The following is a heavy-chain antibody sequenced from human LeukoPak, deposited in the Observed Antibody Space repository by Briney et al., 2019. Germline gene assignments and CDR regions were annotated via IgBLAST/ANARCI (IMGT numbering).Heavy chain of an antibody. CDR2: IRSKTYGGTT. Sequence: GRSLRLSCTASGFTFGDYGMSWFRQAPGKGLEWVSFIRSKTYGGTTEYAASVKGRFTISRDDSKSIAYLQMNSLETEDTAVYYCTRDEAAWKGYNFDYWGQGAMVTVSS. V-gene: IGHV3-49*03. D-gene: IGHD5-24*01. CDR3: TRDEAAWKGYNFDY. CDR1: GFTFGDYG. J-gene: IGHJ4*02.